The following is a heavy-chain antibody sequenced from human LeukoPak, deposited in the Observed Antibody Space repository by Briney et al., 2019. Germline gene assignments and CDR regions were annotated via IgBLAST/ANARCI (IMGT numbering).Heavy chain of an antibody. V-gene: IGHV4-30-4*01. CDR2: IYYSGST. Sequence: SQTLSLTCTVSGGSISSGDYYWSWIRQPPGKGLEWIGYIYYSGSTYYNPSLKSRVTISVATSKNQFSLKLSSVTAADTAVYYCARGRDYYGSGSYPDYWGQGTLVTVSS. D-gene: IGHD3-10*01. CDR3: ARGRDYYGSGSYPDY. CDR1: GGSISSGDYY. J-gene: IGHJ4*02.